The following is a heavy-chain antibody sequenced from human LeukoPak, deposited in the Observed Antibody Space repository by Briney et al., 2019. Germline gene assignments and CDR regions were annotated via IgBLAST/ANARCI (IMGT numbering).Heavy chain of an antibody. D-gene: IGHD1-26*01. V-gene: IGHV1-69*13. Sequence: ASVKVSCKASGGTFSSYATSWVRQAPGQGLEWMGGIIPIFGTANYAQKFQGRVTITADESTSTAYMELSSLRSEDTAVYYCARANSGSYYYGYWGQGTLVTVSS. CDR2: IIPIFGTA. CDR3: ARANSGSYYYGY. J-gene: IGHJ4*02. CDR1: GGTFSSYA.